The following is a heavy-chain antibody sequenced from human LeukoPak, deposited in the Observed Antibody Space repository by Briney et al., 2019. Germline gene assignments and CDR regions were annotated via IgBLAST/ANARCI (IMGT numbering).Heavy chain of an antibody. D-gene: IGHD4-23*01. CDR2: IYTSGST. CDR3: SGGVVTPYYYYMDV. CDR1: GGSISSSSYY. V-gene: IGHV4-61*02. J-gene: IGHJ6*03. Sequence: PSETLSLTCTVSGGSISSSSYYWSWIRQPAGKGLEWIGRIYTSGSTNYNPSLKSRVTMSVDTSKNQFSLKLSSVTAADTAVYYCSGGVVTPYYYYMDVWGKGTTVTVSS.